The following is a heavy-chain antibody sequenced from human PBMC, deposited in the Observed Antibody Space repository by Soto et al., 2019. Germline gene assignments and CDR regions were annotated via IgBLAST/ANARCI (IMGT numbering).Heavy chain of an antibody. CDR1: GDTFTSYA. J-gene: IGHJ4*02. Sequence: GASVKVSCKASGDTFTSYAMHWVRQAPGQRLEWMGWINAGNGNTKYSQKFQGRVTITRDTSASTAYMELSSLRSEDTAVYYCARGPNPYYFDYWGQGTLVTVSS. V-gene: IGHV1-3*01. CDR3: ARGPNPYYFDY. CDR2: INAGNGNT.